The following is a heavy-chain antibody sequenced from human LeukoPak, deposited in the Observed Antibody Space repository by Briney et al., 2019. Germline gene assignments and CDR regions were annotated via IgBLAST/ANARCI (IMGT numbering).Heavy chain of an antibody. CDR3: ARVLLGYCSGGSCPDAFDI. CDR1: GGSISSYY. V-gene: IGHV4-59*01. Sequence: PSETLSLTCTVSGGSISSYYWSWIRQPPGKGLEWIGYIYYSGSTNYNPSLKSRVTISVDTSKNQFSLKPSSVTAADTAVYYCARVLLGYCSGGSCPDAFDIWGQGTMVTVSS. D-gene: IGHD2-15*01. J-gene: IGHJ3*02. CDR2: IYYSGST.